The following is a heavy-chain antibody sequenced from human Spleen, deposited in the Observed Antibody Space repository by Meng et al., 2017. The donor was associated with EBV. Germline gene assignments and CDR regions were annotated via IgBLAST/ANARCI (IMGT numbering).Heavy chain of an antibody. CDR2: IYWDDDK. CDR1: GSSLSTRGVS. CDR3: AHQIDANWFDP. V-gene: IGHV2-5*02. Sequence: QITLKESGPTLVKPTPTRSLTCIFSGSSLSTRGVSVGWIRQPPGKALEWLALIYWDDDKRYSPSLINRLTITKDTSKNQVVLTMTNMDPVDTATYYCAHQIDANWFDPWGQGTLVTVSS. J-gene: IGHJ5*02. D-gene: IGHD2/OR15-2a*01.